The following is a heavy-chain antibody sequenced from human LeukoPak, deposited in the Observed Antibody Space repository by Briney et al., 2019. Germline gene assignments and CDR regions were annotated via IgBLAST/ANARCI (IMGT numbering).Heavy chain of an antibody. V-gene: IGHV1-18*01. D-gene: IGHD3-22*01. CDR2: TSGYNGNT. CDR1: GYTFTSYG. J-gene: IGHJ3*02. Sequence: ASVKVSCKASGYTFTSYGISWVRQAPGKGLEWMGWTSGYNGNTNYAQKLQGRVTMTTDTSTSTAYMELRSLRSDDTAVYYCARDRPPYYDSSGYYRSGAFDIWGQGTMVTVSS. CDR3: ARDRPPYYDSSGYYRSGAFDI.